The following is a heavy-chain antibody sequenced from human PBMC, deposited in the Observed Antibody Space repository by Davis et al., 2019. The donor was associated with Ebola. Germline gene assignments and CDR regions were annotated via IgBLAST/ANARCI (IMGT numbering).Heavy chain of an antibody. CDR3: ASDRSSGYSSGWYDY. CDR2: IYHSGST. J-gene: IGHJ4*02. V-gene: IGHV4-34*01. CDR1: GGSFSGYY. D-gene: IGHD6-19*01. Sequence: MPGGSLRLSCAVYGGSFSGYYWSWIRQPPGKGLEWIGEIYHSGSTNYNPSLKSRVTISVDKSKNQFSLKLSSVTAADTAVYYCASDRSSGYSSGWYDYWGQGTLVTVSS.